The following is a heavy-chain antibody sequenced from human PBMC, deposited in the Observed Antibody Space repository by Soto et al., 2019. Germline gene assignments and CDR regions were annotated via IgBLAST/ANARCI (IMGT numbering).Heavy chain of an antibody. J-gene: IGHJ6*02. V-gene: IGHV1-46*01. D-gene: IGHD3-3*01. CDR1: GYTFTSYY. CDR2: INPSGGRK. CDR3: AGGGDFGVVIPSWYGIDV. Sequence: QVQLVQSGAEVKKPGASVKVSCKASGYTFTSYYMHWVRQAPGQGLEWMGIINPSGGRKSYAQKFQGRVTMTRDTTTSTVYMEQSSLKFEDKAVYFCAGGGDFGVVIPSWYGIDVWGQETTVTVSS.